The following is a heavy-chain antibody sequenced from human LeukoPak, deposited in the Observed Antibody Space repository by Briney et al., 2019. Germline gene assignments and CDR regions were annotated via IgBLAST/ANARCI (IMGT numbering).Heavy chain of an antibody. CDR3: ARRSSIPTRLFDF. CDR2: IYPGDSDS. D-gene: IGHD6-6*01. V-gene: IGHV5-51*01. Sequence: ETLSLTCTVSGGSISSYYWSWIRQPPGKGLEWMGIIYPGDSDSAYSPSFQGQVTISADRSITTAYLQWSSLKASDTAMYYCARRSSIPTRLFDFWGQGTLVTVSS. J-gene: IGHJ4*02. CDR1: GGSISSYY.